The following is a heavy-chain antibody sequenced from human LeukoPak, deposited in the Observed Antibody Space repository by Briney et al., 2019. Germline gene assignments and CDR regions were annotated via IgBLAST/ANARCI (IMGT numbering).Heavy chain of an antibody. J-gene: IGHJ4*02. Sequence: ASVKVSCKASGYSFTTYYVHWVRQAPGQGLEWMGYMRPAGGDSNFAHKFQDRVTMTRDTSITTAYLELSRLTSDDTAVYFCSTEDKYCTTTTCADYWGQGTLVTVSS. V-gene: IGHV1-2*02. CDR2: MRPAGGDS. CDR3: STEDKYCTTTTCADY. D-gene: IGHD2-2*01. CDR1: GYSFTTYY.